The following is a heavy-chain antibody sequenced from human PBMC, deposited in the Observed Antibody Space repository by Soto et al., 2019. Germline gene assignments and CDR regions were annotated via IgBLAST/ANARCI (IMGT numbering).Heavy chain of an antibody. Sequence: SETLSLTCTVSGGSISSGGYYWSWIRQHPGKGLEWIGYIYYSGSTYYNPSLKSRVTISVDTSENQFSLKLSSVTAADTAVYYCARGRRRAAAGKDYYYYYYMDVWGKGTTVTVSS. CDR1: GGSISSGGYY. D-gene: IGHD6-13*01. CDR2: IYYSGST. CDR3: ARGRRRAAAGKDYYYYYYMDV. J-gene: IGHJ6*03. V-gene: IGHV4-31*03.